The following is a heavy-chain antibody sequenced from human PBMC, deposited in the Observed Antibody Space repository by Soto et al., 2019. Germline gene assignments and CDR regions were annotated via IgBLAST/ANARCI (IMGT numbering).Heavy chain of an antibody. Sequence: PGGSLRLSCAASGFTFSSYGMHWVRQAPGKGLEWVAVISYDGSNKYYADSVKGRFTISRDNSKNTLYLQMNSLRAEDTAVYYCAKEDNAWLRLFDYWGQGTLVTVSS. J-gene: IGHJ4*02. V-gene: IGHV3-30*18. CDR3: AKEDNAWLRLFDY. CDR2: ISYDGSNK. D-gene: IGHD5-12*01. CDR1: GFTFSSYG.